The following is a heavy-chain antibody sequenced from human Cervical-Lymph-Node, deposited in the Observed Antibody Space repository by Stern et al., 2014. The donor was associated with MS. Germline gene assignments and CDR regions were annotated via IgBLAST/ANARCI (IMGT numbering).Heavy chain of an antibody. CDR1: SGSINNNHW. CDR2: GFRSGST. D-gene: IGHD6-19*01. J-gene: IGHJ4*02. CDR3: ARKSHSHGWYYIDD. Sequence: VQLQESGPGLVKPSGTLSLTCVVSSGSINNNHWGIWVSQAPGKGLECLGEGFRSGSTNYNPSLKSRVTMSIDRSKTQFSLTLTSVTAADTAMYYCARKSHSHGWYYIDDWGRGILVTVSS. V-gene: IGHV4-4*02.